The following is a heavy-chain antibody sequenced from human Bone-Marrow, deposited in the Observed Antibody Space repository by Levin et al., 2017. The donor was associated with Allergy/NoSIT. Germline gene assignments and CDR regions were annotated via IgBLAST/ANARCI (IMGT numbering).Heavy chain of an antibody. CDR2: IYHSGST. CDR3: ARTLGYCSGDSCYFYFDY. CDR1: GYSISSDYY. V-gene: IGHV4-38-2*01. D-gene: IGHD2-15*01. Sequence: SQTLSLTCAVSGYSISSDYYWGWIRQPPGEGLEWIGNIYHSGSTYYNPSLKSRSPISVDTSKNQFSLKVTSVTAADTAVYYCARTLGYCSGDSCYFYFDYWGRGTLVTVSS. J-gene: IGHJ4*02.